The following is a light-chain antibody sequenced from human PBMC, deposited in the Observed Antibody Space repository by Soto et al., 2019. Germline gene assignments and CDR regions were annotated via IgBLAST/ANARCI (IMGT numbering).Light chain of an antibody. V-gene: IGKV1-8*01. J-gene: IGKJ1*01. Sequence: IRMTQSPSSLAASTGDRVPITCGASQGISSYLAWYQQKPGKAPKLPIYAASTLQSGVPSRFSGSGSGTDFTLTISCLQYEDFATYYCQQYYSYHPWTFGQGTKVDIK. CDR3: QQYYSYHPWT. CDR2: AAS. CDR1: QGISSY.